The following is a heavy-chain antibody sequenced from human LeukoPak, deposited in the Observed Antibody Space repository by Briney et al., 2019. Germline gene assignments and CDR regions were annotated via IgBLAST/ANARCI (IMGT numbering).Heavy chain of an antibody. J-gene: IGHJ4*02. Sequence: ASVKVSCKASGYTFTGYYMQWVRQAPGQGLEWMGWIDPNSGGTNYAQKFQGRVTMTSDTSISIVYMELSRLTSDDTAVYYCARDRLPAALAGGWGQGTLVTVSS. D-gene: IGHD2-2*01. CDR1: GYTFTGYY. V-gene: IGHV1-2*02. CDR3: ARDRLPAALAGG. CDR2: IDPNSGGT.